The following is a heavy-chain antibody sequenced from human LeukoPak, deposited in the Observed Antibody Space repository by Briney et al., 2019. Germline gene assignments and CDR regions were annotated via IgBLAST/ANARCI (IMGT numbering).Heavy chain of an antibody. Sequence: SETLSLTCAVYGGSFSGYYWSWIRQPPGKGLEWIGEINHSGSTNYNPSLKSRVTISVDTSKSQFSLKLSSVTAADTAVYYCARGFAGTTVYWGQGTLVTVSS. CDR1: GGSFSGYY. D-gene: IGHD1-1*01. CDR2: INHSGST. CDR3: ARGFAGTTVY. J-gene: IGHJ4*02. V-gene: IGHV4-34*01.